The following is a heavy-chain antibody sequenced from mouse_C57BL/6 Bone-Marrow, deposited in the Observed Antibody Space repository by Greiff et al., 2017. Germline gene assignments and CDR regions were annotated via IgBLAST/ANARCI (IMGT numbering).Heavy chain of an antibody. CDR1: GFTFSSYA. J-gene: IGHJ3*01. Sequence: EVKLVESGGGLVKPGGSLKLSCAASGFTFSSYAMSWVRQTPEKRLEWVATISDGGSYTYYPDNVKGRFTISRDNAKNNLYLQMSHLKSEDTAMYYCARDKANWGALFAYWGQGTLVTVSA. V-gene: IGHV5-4*01. D-gene: IGHD4-1*01. CDR2: ISDGGSYT. CDR3: ARDKANWGALFAY.